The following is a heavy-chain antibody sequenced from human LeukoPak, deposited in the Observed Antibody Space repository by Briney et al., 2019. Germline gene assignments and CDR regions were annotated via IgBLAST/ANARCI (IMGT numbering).Heavy chain of an antibody. Sequence: PGGSLRLSCAASEFIFSNYAMSWVRQAPAGGLEWVSSLRGNGETFYADSVKGRFTLSRDDSRNTVYLHLNNLRVEDTAVYYCAKANWVSTADAVSWGQGTLVTVSS. V-gene: IGHV3-23*01. CDR2: LRGNGET. CDR3: AKANWVSTADAVS. D-gene: IGHD3-16*01. J-gene: IGHJ4*02. CDR1: EFIFSNYA.